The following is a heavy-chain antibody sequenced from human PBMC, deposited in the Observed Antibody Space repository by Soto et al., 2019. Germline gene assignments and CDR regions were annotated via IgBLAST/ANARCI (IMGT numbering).Heavy chain of an antibody. CDR2: IYHSGST. CDR3: ARDPNYTATHHLRFDP. V-gene: IGHV4-4*02. Sequence: PSETLSLTCAVSGGSISSSNWWSWVRQPPGKGLEWIGEIYHSGSTNYNPSLKSRVTISVDKSKNQFSLKLSSVTAADTAVYYCARDPNYTATHHLRFDPWGQGTLVTVSS. CDR1: GGSISSSNW. J-gene: IGHJ5*02. D-gene: IGHD5-18*01.